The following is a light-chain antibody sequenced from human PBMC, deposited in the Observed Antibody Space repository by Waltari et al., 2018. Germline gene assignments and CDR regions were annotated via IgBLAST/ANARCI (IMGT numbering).Light chain of an antibody. CDR3: QQRNNWPPT. CDR2: DAS. Sequence: ETVLTQSPATLSLSPGERATLSCRASQSVGSYWAWYQHKPGQAPRLLIYDASNRATDIPVRFSGTGSGTDFTLTISSLEPEDFAIYYCQQRNNWPPTFGRGSKLEIK. J-gene: IGKJ4*02. CDR1: QSVGSY. V-gene: IGKV3-11*01.